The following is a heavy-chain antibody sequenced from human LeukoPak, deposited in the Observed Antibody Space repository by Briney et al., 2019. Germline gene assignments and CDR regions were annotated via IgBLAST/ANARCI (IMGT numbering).Heavy chain of an antibody. D-gene: IGHD5-24*01. V-gene: IGHV3-7*01. CDR2: IKQDGSEK. J-gene: IGHJ4*02. CDR1: GFTFSSYW. CDR3: AGGRDVYRY. Sequence: GGSLRLSCAASGFTFSSYWMTWVRQAPGKGLEWVANIKQDGSEKYYVDSMKGRFTISRDNAKNSLYLQMNSLRAEDTAVYYCAGGRDVYRYWGQGTLVTVSS.